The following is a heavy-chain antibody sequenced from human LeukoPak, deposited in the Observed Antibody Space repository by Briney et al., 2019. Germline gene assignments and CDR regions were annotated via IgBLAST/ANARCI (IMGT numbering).Heavy chain of an antibody. CDR2: FDPEDGET. CDR1: GYTLTELS. CDR3: ATVLRYFDWLRSFDY. J-gene: IGHJ4*02. V-gene: IGHV1-24*01. Sequence: ASVKVSCKVSGYTLTELSMHWVRQAPGKGPEWMGGFDPEDGETIYAQKFQGRVTMTEDTSTDTAYMELSSLRSEDTAVYYCATVLRYFDWLRSFDYWGQGTLVTVSS. D-gene: IGHD3-9*01.